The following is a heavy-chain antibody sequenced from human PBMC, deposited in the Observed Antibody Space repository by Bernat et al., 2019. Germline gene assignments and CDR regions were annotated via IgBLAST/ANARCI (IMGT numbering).Heavy chain of an antibody. D-gene: IGHD5-12*01. CDR2: ISYDGRNK. CDR3: AKGYSGYDYAYDI. Sequence: SCAASGFTFSSHGIHWVRQAPGKGLEWVAVISYDGRNKYYADSVKGRFTISRDNSKNTLYLQMNSLRAEDTAVYYCAKGYSGYDYAYDIWGQGTMV. V-gene: IGHV3-30*18. J-gene: IGHJ3*02. CDR1: GFTFSSHG.